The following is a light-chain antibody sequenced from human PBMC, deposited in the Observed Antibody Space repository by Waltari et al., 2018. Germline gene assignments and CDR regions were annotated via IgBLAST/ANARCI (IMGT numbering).Light chain of an antibody. Sequence: SFDLTQPPSVSVSPGQTATITCPGDTLGDKFVSWYRQKSGQSPVLIMFEAKKRPSWVPERISGSRSGSTATLTVSETQAIDEADFYCQARDSDTVVFGGGTKLTVL. CDR1: TLGDKF. CDR2: EAK. CDR3: QARDSDTVV. V-gene: IGLV3-1*01. J-gene: IGLJ3*02.